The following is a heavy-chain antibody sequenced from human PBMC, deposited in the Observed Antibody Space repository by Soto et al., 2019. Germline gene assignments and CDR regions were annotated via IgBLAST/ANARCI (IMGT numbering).Heavy chain of an antibody. CDR1: GGTFSSYA. V-gene: IGHV1-69*13. J-gene: IGHJ5*02. D-gene: IGHD2-15*01. Sequence: SVKFSCKASGGTFSSYAISWVRQAPGQGLEWMVGIIPIFGTANYAQKFQGRVTITADESTSTAYMELSSLRSEDTAVYYCASGGNNNWFEPWGQGTLVTVSS. CDR3: ASGGNNNWFEP. CDR2: IIPIFGTA.